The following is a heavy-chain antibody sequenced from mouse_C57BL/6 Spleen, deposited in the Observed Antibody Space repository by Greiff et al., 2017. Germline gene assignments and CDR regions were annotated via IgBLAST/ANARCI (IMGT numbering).Heavy chain of an antibody. J-gene: IGHJ4*01. D-gene: IGHD1-1*02. CDR2: IDPETGGT. CDR1: GYTFTDYE. Sequence: QVHVKQSGAELVMPGASVKLSCKASGYTFTDYEMHWVKQTPVHGLEWIGAIDPETGGTAYNQKFKGKAILTADKSSSTAYMELRSLTSEDSAVYYCTRKGWYYAMDYWGQGTSVTVSS. V-gene: IGHV1-15*01. CDR3: TRKGWYYAMDY.